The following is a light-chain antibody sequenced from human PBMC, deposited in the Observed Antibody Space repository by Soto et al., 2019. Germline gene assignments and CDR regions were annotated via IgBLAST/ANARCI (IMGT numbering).Light chain of an antibody. V-gene: IGKV3-20*01. Sequence: EIVLTQSPGTLSLSPGERATLSCRASQSVSSSYLAWYQQKPGQAPRLLIYGASSRATGIPDRFSGSGSGTAFTLTISRLEPEDFAVYYCQQYGSSLFTFGQGTKVEIK. CDR3: QQYGSSLFT. CDR1: QSVSSSY. J-gene: IGKJ1*01. CDR2: GAS.